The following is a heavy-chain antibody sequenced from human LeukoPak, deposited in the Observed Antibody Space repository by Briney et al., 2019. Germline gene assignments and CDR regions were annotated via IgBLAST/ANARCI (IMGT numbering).Heavy chain of an antibody. V-gene: IGHV3-7*01. CDR3: AELGITMIGGV. CDR1: GFTFNTYY. J-gene: IGHJ6*04. CDR2: MKGDGGEI. D-gene: IGHD3-10*02. Sequence: GGSLRLSCAASGFTFNTYYMSWVRQAPGKGLEWVANMKGDGGEIYYLDSVRGRFAISRDNAKNSLYLQMNSLRAEDTAVYYCAELGITMIGGVWGKGTTVTISS.